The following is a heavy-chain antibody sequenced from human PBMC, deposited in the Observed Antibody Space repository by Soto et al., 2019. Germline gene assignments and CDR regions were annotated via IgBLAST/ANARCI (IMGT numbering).Heavy chain of an antibody. V-gene: IGHV4-30-4*01. CDR1: GGSISSGDYY. CDR2: IYYSGFT. Sequence: SETLSLTCTVSGGSISSGDYYWSWIRQPPGKGLEWIGYIYYSGFTYCNPSLKSRVTISVDTSKNQFSLKLSSVTAADTAVYYCARGSSGFFYWGQGSLVTVSS. D-gene: IGHD3-22*01. J-gene: IGHJ4*02. CDR3: ARGSSGFFY.